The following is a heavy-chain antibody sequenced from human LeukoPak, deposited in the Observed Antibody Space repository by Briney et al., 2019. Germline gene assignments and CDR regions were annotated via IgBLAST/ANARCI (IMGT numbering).Heavy chain of an antibody. CDR3: AKGNDIGGYYYPHFDY. CDR2: ISSDGNNK. J-gene: IGHJ4*02. D-gene: IGHD3-22*01. Sequence: GESLRLSCAASGFTFSSYGMHWVRQAPGKGLEWVAVISSDGNNKNYVDSVKGRFTFSRDNSKNTLYLQMNSLRAEDTAVYYCAKGNDIGGYYYPHFDYWGQGTLVTVSS. CDR1: GFTFSSYG. V-gene: IGHV3-30*18.